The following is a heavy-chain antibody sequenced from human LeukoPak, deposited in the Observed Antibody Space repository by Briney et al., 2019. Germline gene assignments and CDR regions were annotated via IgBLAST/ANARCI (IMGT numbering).Heavy chain of an antibody. J-gene: IGHJ4*02. D-gene: IGHD3-10*01. CDR2: IYHSGNT. CDR1: GFTFSDHY. Sequence: GSLRLSCAASGFTFSDHYMDWVRQAPGKGLEWIGEIYHSGNTNYNPSLKSRVTISLDKSKNQFSLKLSSVTAADTAVFYCARGGSGSYYVKWGQGTLVTVSS. V-gene: IGHV4-34*01. CDR3: ARGGSGSYYVK.